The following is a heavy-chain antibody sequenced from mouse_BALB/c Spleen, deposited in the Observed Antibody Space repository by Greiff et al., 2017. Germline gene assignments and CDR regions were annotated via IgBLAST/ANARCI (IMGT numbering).Heavy chain of an antibody. V-gene: IGHV1-87*01. Sequence: VKLVESGAELARPGASVKLSCKASGYTFTSYWMQWVKQRPGQGLEWIGAIYPGDGDTRYTQKFKGKATLTADKSSSTAYMQLSSLASEDSAVYYCARWNYGSSYEFAYWGQGTLVTVSA. CDR3: ARWNYGSSYEFAY. CDR2: IYPGDGDT. D-gene: IGHD1-1*01. CDR1: GYTFTSYW. J-gene: IGHJ3*01.